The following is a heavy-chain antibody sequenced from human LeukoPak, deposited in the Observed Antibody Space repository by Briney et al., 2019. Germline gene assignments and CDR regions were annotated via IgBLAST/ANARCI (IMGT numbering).Heavy chain of an antibody. V-gene: IGHV1-2*02. J-gene: IGHJ4*02. Sequence: ASVKVSCKASGYTFTGYYMHWVRQAPGQGLEWMGWSNPNSGGTNYAQKFQGRVTMTRDTSISTAYMELSRLRSDDTAVYYCARGMDILTGYYTSLFYFDYWGQGTLVTVSS. CDR1: GYTFTGYY. CDR2: SNPNSGGT. CDR3: ARGMDILTGYYTSLFYFDY. D-gene: IGHD3-9*01.